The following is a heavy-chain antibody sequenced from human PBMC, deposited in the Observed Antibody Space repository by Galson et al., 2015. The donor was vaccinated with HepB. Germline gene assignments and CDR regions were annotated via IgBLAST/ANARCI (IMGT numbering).Heavy chain of an antibody. CDR2: FVGSGGGG. V-gene: IGHV3-23*01. Sequence: SLRLSCAASGFTFSTHTMNWVRQAPGKGLEWVSAFVGSGGGGHYADSVKGRFTISRDDSKNTLSLQMNSLRAEDTAVYYCAKDRVPDGLWTYDYWGQGTLVTVSS. J-gene: IGHJ4*02. CDR3: AKDRVPDGLWTYDY. D-gene: IGHD3/OR15-3a*01. CDR1: GFTFSTHT.